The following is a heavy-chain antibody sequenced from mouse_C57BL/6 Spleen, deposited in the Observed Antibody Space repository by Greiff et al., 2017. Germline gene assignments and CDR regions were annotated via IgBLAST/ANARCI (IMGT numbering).Heavy chain of an antibody. CDR2: IWRGGST. CDR1: GFSLPSYG. Sequence: VQREESGPGLVQPSQCLSITCTVSGFSLPSYGVHWVRQSPGKGLEWLGVIWRGGSTDYNAAFMSRLSITKDNSKGQVFFKMNSRQADDTAIYYCGKSDSSGSVYFAYWGQGNTLTVSS. CDR3: GKSDSSGSVYFAY. V-gene: IGHV2-5*01. D-gene: IGHD3-2*02. J-gene: IGHJ2*01.